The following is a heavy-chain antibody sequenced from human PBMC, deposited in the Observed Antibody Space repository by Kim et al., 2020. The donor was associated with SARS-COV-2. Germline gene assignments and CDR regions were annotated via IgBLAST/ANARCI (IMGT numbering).Heavy chain of an antibody. Sequence: GGSLRLSCAASGFTFSSFAMSWVRQAPGKGLEWVSAISGSGGSTYYADSVKGRFTISRDNSKNTLYLQMNSLRAEDTAVYYCANTGGVKGYSSSSRGFDYWGQGTLVTVSS. D-gene: IGHD6-6*01. CDR3: ANTGGVKGYSSSSRGFDY. CDR2: ISGSGGST. CDR1: GFTFSSFA. V-gene: IGHV3-23*01. J-gene: IGHJ4*02.